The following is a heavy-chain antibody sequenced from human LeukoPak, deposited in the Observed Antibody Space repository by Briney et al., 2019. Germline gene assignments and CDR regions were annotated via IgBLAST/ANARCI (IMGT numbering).Heavy chain of an antibody. CDR3: AVDLSGSEDY. J-gene: IGHJ4*02. Sequence: GGSLRLSCAASGFALSAYWMNWVRQAPGKGLQWLANIKQDGTVQHYVDSVKGRFTISRDNAKNTLYLQMNSLRTEDTAIYYCAVDLSGSEDYWGQGTLVTVSS. CDR1: GFALSAYW. V-gene: IGHV3-7*01. D-gene: IGHD3-10*01. CDR2: IKQDGTVQ.